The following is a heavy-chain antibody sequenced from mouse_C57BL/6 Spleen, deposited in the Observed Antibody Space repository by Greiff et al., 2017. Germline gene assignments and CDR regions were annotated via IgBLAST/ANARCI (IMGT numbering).Heavy chain of an antibody. CDR3: TRGGYGNYDAMDY. D-gene: IGHD2-1*01. CDR1: GFTFSSYA. CDR2: ISSGGDYI. Sequence: EVKLMESGEGLVKPGGSLKLSCAASGFTFSSYAMSWVRQTPEKRLEWVAYISSGGDYIYYADTVKGRFTISRDNARNTLYLQMSSLKSEDTAMYYCTRGGYGNYDAMDYWGQGTSVTVSS. V-gene: IGHV5-9-1*02. J-gene: IGHJ4*01.